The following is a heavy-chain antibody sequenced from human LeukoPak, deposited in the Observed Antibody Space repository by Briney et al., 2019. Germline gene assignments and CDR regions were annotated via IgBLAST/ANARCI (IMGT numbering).Heavy chain of an antibody. V-gene: IGHV3-30*02. CDR3: ARPPGHYYDSSGYYLRYYFDY. Sequence: GGSLRLSCAASGFTFSSYGMHWVRQAPGKGLEWVAFIRYDGSNKYYADSVKGRFTISRDNSKNTLYLQMNSLRAEDTAVYYCARPPGHYYDSSGYYLRYYFDYWGQGTLVTVSS. CDR1: GFTFSSYG. D-gene: IGHD3-22*01. CDR2: IRYDGSNK. J-gene: IGHJ4*02.